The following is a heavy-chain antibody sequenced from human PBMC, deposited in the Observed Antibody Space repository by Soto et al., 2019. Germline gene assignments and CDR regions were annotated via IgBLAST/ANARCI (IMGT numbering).Heavy chain of an antibody. CDR2: ISDSGDTT. Sequence: EVPLLESGGNLVQPGGSLRLSCVASGFTFSNYVMSWVRQAPGKGLEWVSGISDSGDTTYSADFVKGRFTISRDNSKNTLYLQMNSLNAEDTAVYYCAKGWQVRGGQFDYWGQGTLVSVSS. D-gene: IGHD6-19*01. J-gene: IGHJ4*02. V-gene: IGHV3-23*01. CDR3: AKGWQVRGGQFDY. CDR1: GFTFSNYV.